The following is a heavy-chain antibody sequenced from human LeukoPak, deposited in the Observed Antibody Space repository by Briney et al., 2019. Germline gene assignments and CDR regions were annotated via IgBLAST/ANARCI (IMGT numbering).Heavy chain of an antibody. D-gene: IGHD3-16*02. Sequence: GASVKVSCKASGYTFTSYDINWVRQATGQGLEWMGWMNPNSGNTGYAQKFQGRVTMTRNTSISTAYMELSSLRSEDTAVYYCARGHLLTRLGYYDYIWGSYRQREYFDYWGQGTLVTVSS. V-gene: IGHV1-8*01. CDR2: MNPNSGNT. CDR3: ARGHLLTRLGYYDYIWGSYRQREYFDY. J-gene: IGHJ4*02. CDR1: GYTFTSYD.